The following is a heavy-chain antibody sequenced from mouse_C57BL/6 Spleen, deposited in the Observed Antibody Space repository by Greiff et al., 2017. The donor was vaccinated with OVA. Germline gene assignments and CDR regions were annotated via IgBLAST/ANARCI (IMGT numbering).Heavy chain of an antibody. V-gene: IGHV5-12*01. CDR2: ISNGGGST. J-gene: IGHJ4*01. Sequence: EVKLEESGGGLVQPGGSLKLSCAASGFTFSDYYMYWVRQTPEKRLEWVAYISNGGGSTYYPDTVKGRFTISRDNAKNTLYLQMSRLKSEDTAMYYCARQDDYDGYAMDYWGQGTSVTVSS. CDR3: ARQDDYDGYAMDY. D-gene: IGHD2-4*01. CDR1: GFTFSDYY.